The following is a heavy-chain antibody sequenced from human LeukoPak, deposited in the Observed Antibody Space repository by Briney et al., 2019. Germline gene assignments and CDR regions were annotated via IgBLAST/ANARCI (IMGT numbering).Heavy chain of an antibody. Sequence: PGGSLRLSCAASGFTFSSYSMIWVRQAPGKGLEWVAYIRRSGNPIYYADSVKGRFTISRDNAKNSLYLQMNSLRDEDTAVYYCVRDPDALDYWGPGTPVTVSS. CDR2: IRRSGNPI. J-gene: IGHJ4*02. CDR1: GFTFSSYS. CDR3: VRDPDALDY. V-gene: IGHV3-48*02.